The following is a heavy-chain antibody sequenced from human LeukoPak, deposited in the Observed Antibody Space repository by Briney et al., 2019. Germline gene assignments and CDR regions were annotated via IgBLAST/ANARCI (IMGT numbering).Heavy chain of an antibody. D-gene: IGHD4-17*01. CDR2: ISTSGGTT. J-gene: IGHJ4*02. V-gene: IGHV3-64D*06. CDR3: VKDLGYGDGLWASPFGF. CDR1: GYTLRTHA. Sequence: GGSLRLSCSASGYTLRTHAMHWVRQAPGKGLEYVSAISTSGGTTYYADSVKGRFTISRDNSKSTLYLQMSSLRPEDTAVYYCVKDLGYGDGLWASPFGFWGQGTLVTVPS.